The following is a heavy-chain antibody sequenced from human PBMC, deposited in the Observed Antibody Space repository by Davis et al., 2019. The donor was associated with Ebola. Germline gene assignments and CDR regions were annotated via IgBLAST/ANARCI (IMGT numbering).Heavy chain of an antibody. Sequence: SETLSLTCAVYGGSSSGYYWSWTRQPPGKGLEWIGEINHSGSTNYNPSLKSRVTISVDTSKNQFSLKLSSVTAADTAVYYCARGAKQWLATMDVWGQGTTVTVSS. CDR1: GGSSSGYY. CDR2: INHSGST. CDR3: ARGAKQWLATMDV. D-gene: IGHD6-19*01. J-gene: IGHJ6*02. V-gene: IGHV4-34*01.